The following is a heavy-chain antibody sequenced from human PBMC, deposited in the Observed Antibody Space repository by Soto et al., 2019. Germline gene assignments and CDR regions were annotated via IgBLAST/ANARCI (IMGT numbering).Heavy chain of an antibody. V-gene: IGHV2-5*02. J-gene: IGHJ5*02. CDR3: AHRWGYGSAEHWFDP. Sequence: QITLKESGPTLVKPTQALTLTCSFSGFSLRTTGVGVGWIRQPPGGALEWLALTYWDSADRYNPSLQSRLTISKDPSKSQVVLTMTNMEPVDTATYFCAHRWGYGSAEHWFDPWGQGTLVTVSS. D-gene: IGHD3-10*01. CDR1: GFSLRTTGVG. CDR2: TYWDSAD.